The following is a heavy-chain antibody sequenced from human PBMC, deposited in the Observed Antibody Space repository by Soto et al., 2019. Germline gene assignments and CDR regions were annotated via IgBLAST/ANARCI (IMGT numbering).Heavy chain of an antibody. CDR2: IRYDGSNR. D-gene: IGHD6-19*01. J-gene: IGHJ4*02. CDR3: ARESSSVRRDRLDY. V-gene: IGHV3-33*01. CDR1: GFRFSNYG. Sequence: QVKLVESGGGVVQPGRSLRLSCATSGFRFSNYGMHWVHQTPGKGLEWVALIRYDGSNRFHADSVKGRFTISRDISESTVFLQMDSLRVEDTAVYYCARESSSVRRDRLDYWGQGTLVTVSS.